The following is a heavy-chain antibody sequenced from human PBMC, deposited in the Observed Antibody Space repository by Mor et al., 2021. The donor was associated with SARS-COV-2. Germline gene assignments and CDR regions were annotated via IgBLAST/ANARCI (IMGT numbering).Heavy chain of an antibody. V-gene: IGHV4-39*07. J-gene: IGHJ4*02. Sequence: YNPSLKSRVTLSVDTSKNQFSLKLSSVTAADTAVYYCARSGNGEDYWGQGTLVTVSS. CDR3: ARSGNGEDY. D-gene: IGHD3-10*01.